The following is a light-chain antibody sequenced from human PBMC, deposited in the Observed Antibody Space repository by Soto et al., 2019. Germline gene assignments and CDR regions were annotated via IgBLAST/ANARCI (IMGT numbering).Light chain of an antibody. J-gene: IGKJ1*01. Sequence: DIQMTQSPCSLSASVGDRVTITCRASQSISSYLNWYQQKPGKAPKLLIYAASSLQSGVPSRFSGSGSGTDFTLTISSLEPEDFAVYYCQQYNNWLWTFGQGTKVDIK. V-gene: IGKV1-39*01. CDR3: QQYNNWLWT. CDR1: QSISSY. CDR2: AAS.